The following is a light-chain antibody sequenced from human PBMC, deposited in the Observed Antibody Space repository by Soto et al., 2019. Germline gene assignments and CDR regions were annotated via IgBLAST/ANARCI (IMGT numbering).Light chain of an antibody. CDR2: DAS. CDR3: QQYNSYL. V-gene: IGKV1-5*01. CDR1: QSISSW. J-gene: IGKJ4*01. Sequence: DIQMTQSPSTLSASVGDRVTITCRASQSISSWLAWYQQKPGKAPKLLIYDASSLESGVPSRFSGSGSGTEFTLTISSRQPDDFATYYCQQYNSYLFGGGTKVEIK.